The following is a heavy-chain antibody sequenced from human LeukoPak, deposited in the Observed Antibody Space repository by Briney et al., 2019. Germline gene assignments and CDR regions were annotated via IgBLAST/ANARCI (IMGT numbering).Heavy chain of an antibody. CDR1: GFTFDDYG. CDR2: INWNGGST. CDR3: ARLKAAAGSNFDY. J-gene: IGHJ4*02. Sequence: GGSLRLSCAAPGFTFDDYGMSWVRQAPGKGLEWVSGINWNGGSTSYADSVKGRFTVSRDTAKNSLYLQMNSLRAEDTALYYCARLKAAAGSNFDYWGQGTLVTVSS. D-gene: IGHD6-13*01. V-gene: IGHV3-20*04.